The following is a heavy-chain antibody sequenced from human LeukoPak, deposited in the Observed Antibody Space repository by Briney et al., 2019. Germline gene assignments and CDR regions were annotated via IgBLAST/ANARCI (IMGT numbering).Heavy chain of an antibody. CDR2: IYHSGST. J-gene: IGHJ3*02. Sequence: SETLSLTCAVSGGSISSNWWSWVRQPPGKGLEWIGEIYHSGSTNYNPSLKSRVTISVDKSKKQFSLKLTSVTAADTAIYFCARHSRSGSGGYENAFDIWGQGTMVTVSS. CDR1: GGSISSNW. D-gene: IGHD5-12*01. V-gene: IGHV4-4*02. CDR3: ARHSRSGSGGYENAFDI.